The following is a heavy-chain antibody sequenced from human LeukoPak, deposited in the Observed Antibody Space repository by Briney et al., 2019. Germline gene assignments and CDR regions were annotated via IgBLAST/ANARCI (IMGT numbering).Heavy chain of an antibody. CDR2: INPSGGST. CDR1: GYTFTSHH. Sequence: GASVKVSCKASGYTFTSHHMHWVRQAPGQGLEWMGLINPSGGSTRYAQKFQGRVTMTRDMSTSTVYMELSSLRSEDTAVYYCARALPHRRLMDTTMEQHWFDPWGQGTLVTVSS. D-gene: IGHD5-18*01. V-gene: IGHV1-46*01. CDR3: ARALPHRRLMDTTMEQHWFDP. J-gene: IGHJ5*02.